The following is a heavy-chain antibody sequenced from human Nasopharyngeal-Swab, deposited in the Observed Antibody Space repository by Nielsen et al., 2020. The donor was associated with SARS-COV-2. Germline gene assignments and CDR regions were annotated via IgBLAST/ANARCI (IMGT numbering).Heavy chain of an antibody. J-gene: IGHJ6*03. D-gene: IGHD3-10*01. CDR1: GFTFSSYA. CDR3: AKLWFGELSDYYYYMDV. CDR2: ISGSGGST. V-gene: IGHV3-23*01. Sequence: GESLKISCAASGFTFSSYAMSWVRQAPGKGLEWVSAISGSGGSTYYADSVKGRFTIPRDNSKNTLYLQMNSLRAEDTAVYYCAKLWFGELSDYYYYMDVWGKGTTVTVSS.